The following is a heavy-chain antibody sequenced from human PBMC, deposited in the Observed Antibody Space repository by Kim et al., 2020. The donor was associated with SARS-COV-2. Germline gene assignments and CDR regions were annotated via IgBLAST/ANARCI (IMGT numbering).Heavy chain of an antibody. D-gene: IGHD5-18*01. CDR2: ISSSGSTI. V-gene: IGHV3-11*01. Sequence: GGSLRLSCAASGFTFSDYYMSWIRQAPGKGLEWVSYISSSGSTIYYADSVKGRFTISRDNAKNSLYLQMNSLRAEDTAVYYCARSGYSYDRKYYYYGMDVWGQGTTVTVSS. CDR1: GFTFSDYY. J-gene: IGHJ6*02. CDR3: ARSGYSYDRKYYYYGMDV.